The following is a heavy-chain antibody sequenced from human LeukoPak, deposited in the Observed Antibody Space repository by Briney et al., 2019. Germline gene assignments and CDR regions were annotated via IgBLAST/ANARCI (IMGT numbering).Heavy chain of an antibody. CDR3: ARALTGTFDY. CDR2: INSDGSTT. V-gene: IGHV3-74*01. J-gene: IGHJ4*02. D-gene: IGHD1-1*01. CDR1: XFTFXXXW. Sequence: LRLSXXXXXFTFXXXWMHWVRQXPGEGLVWVSRINSDGSTTDYADSVKGRFTISRDNAKNTLPLQMSSLRDEDTAVYYCARALTGTFDYWGQGTLVTVSS.